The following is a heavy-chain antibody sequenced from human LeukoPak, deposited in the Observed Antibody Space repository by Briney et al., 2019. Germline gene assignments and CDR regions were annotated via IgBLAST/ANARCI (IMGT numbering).Heavy chain of an antibody. CDR3: ARSYYDSSGYISGWFDP. J-gene: IGHJ5*02. Sequence: SETLSLTCTVSGGSISSYYWSWIRQPAGKGLEWIGRIYTSGSTNYNPSLKSRVTMSVDTSKNQFSLKLSSVTAADTAVYYCARSYYDSSGYISGWFDPWGQGTLVTVSS. V-gene: IGHV4-4*07. CDR1: GGSISSYY. D-gene: IGHD3-22*01. CDR2: IYTSGST.